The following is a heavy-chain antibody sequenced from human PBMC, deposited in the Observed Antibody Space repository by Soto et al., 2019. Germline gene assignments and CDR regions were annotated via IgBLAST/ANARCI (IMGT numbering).Heavy chain of an antibody. CDR1: GFTFSSYA. D-gene: IGHD3-10*01. J-gene: IGHJ4*02. CDR2: ISYDGSNK. V-gene: IGHV3-30-3*01. CDR3: ARDIGYYGSLDY. Sequence: QVQLVESGGGVVQPGRSLRLSCAASGFTFSSYAMHWVRQAPGKGLEWVAVISYDGSNKYYADSVKGRFTISSDNSKNTLYLQMNSLRAEDTAVYYCARDIGYYGSLDYWGQGTLVTVSS.